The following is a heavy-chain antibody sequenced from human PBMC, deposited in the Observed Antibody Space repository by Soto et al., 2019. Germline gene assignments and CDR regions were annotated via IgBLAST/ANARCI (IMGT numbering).Heavy chain of an antibody. CDR2: INHSGST. V-gene: IGHV4-34*01. Sequence: SETLSLTCAVYGGSFSGYYWSWIRQPPGKGLEWIGEINHSGSTNYNPSLKSRVTISVDTSKNQFSLKLSSVTAADTAVYYCARGGGYGSGGSCCVLSYYYYGMDFWGRVTTVTVSS. CDR1: GGSFSGYY. J-gene: IGHJ6*02. CDR3: ARGGGYGSGGSCCVLSYYYYGMDF. D-gene: IGHD2-15*01.